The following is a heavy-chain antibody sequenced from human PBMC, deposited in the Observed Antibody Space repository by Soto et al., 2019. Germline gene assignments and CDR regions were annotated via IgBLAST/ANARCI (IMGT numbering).Heavy chain of an antibody. V-gene: IGHV1-24*01. D-gene: IGHD3-3*01. Sequence: GASVKVSCKVSGYTLTELSMHWVRQAPGKGLEWMGGFDPEDGETIYARKFQGRVTMTEDTSTDTAYMELSSLRSEDTAVYYCATDHGTESRFLEWSRGGDAFDIWGQGTMVTVSS. CDR2: FDPEDGET. CDR1: GYTLTELS. J-gene: IGHJ3*02. CDR3: ATDHGTESRFLEWSRGGDAFDI.